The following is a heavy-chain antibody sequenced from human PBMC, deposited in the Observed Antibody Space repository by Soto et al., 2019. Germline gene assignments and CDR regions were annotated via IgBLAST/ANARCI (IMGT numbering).Heavy chain of an antibody. V-gene: IGHV3-23*01. Sequence: EVQLLESGGGLVQPGGSLGLSCAASGLPFSTYAMAWVRQAPGKGLEWVSSISASGGSTHYADSVKGRFIISRDNSKTTLYLQMYSLRVEDTAVYYCARRPAQSNTWGQGTLVTVSS. J-gene: IGHJ5*02. CDR2: ISASGGST. CDR1: GLPFSTYA. CDR3: ARRPAQSNT.